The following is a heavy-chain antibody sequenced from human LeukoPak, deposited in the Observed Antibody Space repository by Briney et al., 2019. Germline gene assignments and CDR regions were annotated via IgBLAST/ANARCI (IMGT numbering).Heavy chain of an antibody. J-gene: IGHJ4*02. CDR2: ITSSSSYI. CDR1: GFTFSSHS. V-gene: IGHV3-21*01. Sequence: GGSLRLSCAASGFTFSSHSMNWVRQAPGKGLEWVSSITSSSSYIYYADSVKGRFTISRDNAKNSLYLQMHSLRAEDTAVYYCARLAAAGNDYWGQGTLVTVSS. D-gene: IGHD6-13*01. CDR3: ARLAAAGNDY.